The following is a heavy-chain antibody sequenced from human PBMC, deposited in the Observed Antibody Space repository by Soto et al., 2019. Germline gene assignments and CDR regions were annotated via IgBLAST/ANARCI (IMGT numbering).Heavy chain of an antibody. D-gene: IGHD6-6*01. CDR1: GFTFSSYG. CDR3: AKGGRIAAHPGDFDY. CDR2: ISYDGSNK. V-gene: IGHV3-30*18. J-gene: IGHJ4*03. Sequence: PGGSLRLSCAASGFTFSSYGMHWVRQAPGKGLEWVAVISYDGSNKYYADSVKGRFTISRDNSKNTLYLQMNSLRSEDTAVYYCAKGGRIAAHPGDFDYWGHGTVVTVAS.